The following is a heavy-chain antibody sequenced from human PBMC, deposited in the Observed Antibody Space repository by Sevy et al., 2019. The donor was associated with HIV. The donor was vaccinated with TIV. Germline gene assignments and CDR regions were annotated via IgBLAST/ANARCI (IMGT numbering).Heavy chain of an antibody. CDR1: GYTVTEVP. D-gene: IGHD3-22*01. CDR2: FDPEDGER. V-gene: IGHV1-24*01. CDR3: ATTREYYEDSSGYLDF. J-gene: IGHJ4*02. Sequence: ASVKVSCKVSGYTVTEVPMHWVRQTPGKGLEWMGRFDPEDGERIYAQKFQGRVTLTGDASTDTAYMELRSLKSEDTAVYYCATTREYYEDSSGYLDFWGQGTLVTVSS.